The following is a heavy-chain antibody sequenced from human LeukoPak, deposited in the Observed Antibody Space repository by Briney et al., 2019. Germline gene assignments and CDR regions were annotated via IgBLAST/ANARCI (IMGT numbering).Heavy chain of an antibody. Sequence: GGSLRLSCAPPRFTLSTSAITCVRQGPGKGLEWVSAIRPDGDRTYYANSVRGRFTTSRDNSKDTVYLQINGLRVEDTAVYYCAREQSGTRGWYCVDYWGQGTLVTVSS. CDR3: AREQSGTRGWYCVDY. J-gene: IGHJ4*02. V-gene: IGHV3-23*01. D-gene: IGHD6-19*01. CDR2: IRPDGDRT. CDR1: RFTLSTSA.